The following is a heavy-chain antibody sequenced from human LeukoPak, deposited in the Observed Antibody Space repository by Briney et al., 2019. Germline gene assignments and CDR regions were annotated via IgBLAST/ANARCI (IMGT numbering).Heavy chain of an antibody. CDR3: AGTYYYDSSGYYY. CDR1: GYTFTGYY. V-gene: IGHV1-2*02. CDR2: INPNSGGT. J-gene: IGHJ4*02. D-gene: IGHD3-22*01. Sequence: ASVKVSCKASGYTFTGYYMHWVRQAPGQGLEWMGWINPNSGGTNYAQKFQGRVTMTRDTSISTAYMELSRLRSDDTAMYYCAGTYYYDSSGYYYWGQGTLVTVSS.